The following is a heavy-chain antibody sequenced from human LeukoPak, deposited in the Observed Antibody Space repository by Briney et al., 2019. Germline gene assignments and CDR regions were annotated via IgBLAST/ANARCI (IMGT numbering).Heavy chain of an antibody. CDR3: ARGEYSSSPPDY. D-gene: IGHD6-13*01. CDR2: IYSGGST. CDR1: GFTVSSNY. Sequence: GGSLRLSCAASGFTVSSNYMSWVRQAPGKGLEWVSVIYSGGSTYYADSVKGRFTISRDNSKNTLYLQMNSLRAEDTAVYYCARGEYSSSPPDYWGQGTLVTVSS. V-gene: IGHV3-53*01. J-gene: IGHJ4*02.